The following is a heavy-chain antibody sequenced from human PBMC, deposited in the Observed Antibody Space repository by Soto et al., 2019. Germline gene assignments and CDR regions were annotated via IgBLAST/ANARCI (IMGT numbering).Heavy chain of an antibody. CDR3: ARGWGSGVFDY. V-gene: IGHV4-34*01. J-gene: IGHJ4*02. CDR1: GVSFSGYY. D-gene: IGHD6-19*01. CDR2: SNHSGST. Sequence: QVQLQQWGAGLLKPSETLSLTCAVFGVSFSGYYWNWIRQPPGKGLEWIGESNHSGSTNYNPSLKSRLTISADTTKNQFSLKLSSVTAADTAVYYCARGWGSGVFDYWGQGTLVTVSS.